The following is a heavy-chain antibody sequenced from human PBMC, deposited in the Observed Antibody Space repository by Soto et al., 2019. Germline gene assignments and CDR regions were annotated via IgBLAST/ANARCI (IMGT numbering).Heavy chain of an antibody. J-gene: IGHJ4*02. Sequence: AGGSLRLSCAASGFTFDDYAMHWVRQAPGKGLEWVSGISWNSGSIGYADSVKGRFTISRDNAKNSLYLQMNSLRAEDTALYYCAKDITSSSSRAHFDYWGQGTLVTVSS. CDR3: AKDITSSSSRAHFDY. CDR1: GFTFDDYA. CDR2: ISWNSGSI. V-gene: IGHV3-9*01. D-gene: IGHD6-6*01.